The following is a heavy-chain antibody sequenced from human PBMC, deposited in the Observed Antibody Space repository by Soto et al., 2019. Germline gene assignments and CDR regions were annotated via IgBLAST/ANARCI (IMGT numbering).Heavy chain of an antibody. J-gene: IGHJ6*02. D-gene: IGHD3-3*01. Sequence: QVQLVQSGAEVKKPGASVKVSCKASGYTFTSYDINWVRQATGQGLEWMGWMNPNSGNTGYAQKFQGRVTMTRNTSISTAYMELSSLRSEDTAVYYCARSRIRFLEWLSPAYYYYYGMDVWGQGTTVTVSS. CDR3: ARSRIRFLEWLSPAYYYYYGMDV. CDR2: MNPNSGNT. CDR1: GYTFTSYD. V-gene: IGHV1-8*01.